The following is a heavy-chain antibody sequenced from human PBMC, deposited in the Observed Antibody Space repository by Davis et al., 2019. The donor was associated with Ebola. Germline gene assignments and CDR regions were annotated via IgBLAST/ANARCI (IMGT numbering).Heavy chain of an antibody. J-gene: IGHJ4*02. CDR2: IYYSGST. CDR1: GGSISSHY. D-gene: IGHD5-18*01. CDR3: ARASPWIQLWPTRGPTATFDY. V-gene: IGHV4-59*08. Sequence: PSETLSLTCTVSGGSISSHYWSWIRQPPGKGLEWIGYIYYSGSTNCNPSLKSRVTISVDTSKNQFSLKLSSVTAADTAVYYCARASPWIQLWPTRGPTATFDYWGQGTLVTVSS.